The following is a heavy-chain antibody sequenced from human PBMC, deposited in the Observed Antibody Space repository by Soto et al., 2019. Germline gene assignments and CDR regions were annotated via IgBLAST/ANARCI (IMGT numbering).Heavy chain of an antibody. CDR1: GGSIRNYY. CDR2: VYSSGST. J-gene: IGHJ4*02. V-gene: IGHV4-59*01. CDR3: ARDHPHSYGVYYFNY. D-gene: IGHD5-18*01. Sequence: SETLSLTCTVSGGSIRNYYWSWIRQPPGKGLEWIGYVYSSGSTHYNPSLQSRVTISADTSKNQVSLKVNSVTAADTAVYYCARDHPHSYGVYYFNYWGQGTPVTVS.